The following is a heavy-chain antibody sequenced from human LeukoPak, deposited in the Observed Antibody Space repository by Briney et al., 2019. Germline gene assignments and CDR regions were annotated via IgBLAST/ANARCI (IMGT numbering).Heavy chain of an antibody. V-gene: IGHV4-39*01. J-gene: IGHJ5*02. D-gene: IGHD2-2*02. CDR3: AKAAIQSWFDP. CDR1: GGSISSSSYY. Sequence: SETLSLTCTVSGGSISSSSYYWGWIRQPPGKGLEWIGSIYYSGSTYYNPSLKSRVTISVDTSKNQFSLKLSSVTAADTAVYYCAKAAIQSWFDPWGQGTLVTVSS. CDR2: IYYSGST.